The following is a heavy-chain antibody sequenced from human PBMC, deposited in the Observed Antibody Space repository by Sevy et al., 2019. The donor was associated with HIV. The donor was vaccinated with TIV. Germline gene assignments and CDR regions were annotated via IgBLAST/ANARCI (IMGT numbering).Heavy chain of an antibody. V-gene: IGHV4-39*01. CDR2: IYYTATT. CDR1: DDSISSSNYF. D-gene: IGHD6-13*01. CDR3: ARHGSWSFYFDY. Sequence: SETLSLTCSVSDDSISSSNYFWGWIRQPPGKGLEWIGSIYYTATTYYYPSLKSRFTLSVDTSKKQFSLKLSSVTAADMAVYYCARHGSWSFYFDYWGQGILVTVSS. J-gene: IGHJ4*02.